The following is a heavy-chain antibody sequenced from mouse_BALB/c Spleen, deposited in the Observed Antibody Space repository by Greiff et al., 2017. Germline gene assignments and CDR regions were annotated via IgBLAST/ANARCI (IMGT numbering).Heavy chain of an antibody. CDR1: GFTFSSYA. V-gene: IGHV5-9-3*01. J-gene: IGHJ2*01. Sequence: EVKLVESGGGLVKPGGSLKLSCAASGFTFSSYAMSWVRQTPEKRLEWVATISSGGSYTYYPDSVKGRFTISRDNAKNTLYLQMSSLGSEDTAMYYCAGVGGYWGQGTTLTVSS. CDR3: AGVGGY. CDR2: ISSGGSYT. D-gene: IGHD1-1*02.